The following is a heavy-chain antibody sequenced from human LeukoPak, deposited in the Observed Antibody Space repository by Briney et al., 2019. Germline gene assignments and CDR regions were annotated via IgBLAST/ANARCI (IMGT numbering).Heavy chain of an antibody. CDR2: IYYSGST. V-gene: IGHV4-59*08. Sequence: SETLSLTCTVSGGSISSYYWSWIRQPPGKGLEWIGYIYYSGSTNYNPSLKSRVTISVDTSKNQFSLKLSSVTAADTAVYYCARQGNYYNYGMDVWGQGTTVTVSS. J-gene: IGHJ6*02. CDR3: ARQGNYYNYGMDV. CDR1: GGSISSYY.